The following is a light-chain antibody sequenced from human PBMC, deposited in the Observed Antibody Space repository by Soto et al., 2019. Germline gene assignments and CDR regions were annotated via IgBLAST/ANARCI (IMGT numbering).Light chain of an antibody. CDR1: QSINNY. Sequence: DIQMTQSPSSLSASVGDRVTITCRASQSINNYLNWYQQKPGKAPQLLIFAASNLQSGVPSRFSGSGSGTDFTLTISSLQPEDFATYYCQQSYSTPLFTFGPGTKVGIK. J-gene: IGKJ3*01. V-gene: IGKV1-39*01. CDR2: AAS. CDR3: QQSYSTPLFT.